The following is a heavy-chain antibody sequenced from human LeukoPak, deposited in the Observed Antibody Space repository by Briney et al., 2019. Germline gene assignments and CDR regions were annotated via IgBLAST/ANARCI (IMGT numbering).Heavy chain of an antibody. J-gene: IGHJ3*02. D-gene: IGHD3-16*01. V-gene: IGHV3-48*02. CDR1: GFTFSSYS. CDR3: VRTMGGVWGMAFDI. Sequence: GGSLRLSCAASGFTFSSYSMNWVRQAPGKGLEWVSHISSGSGSISYADSVKGRFTISRDNAKNSLYLQMNSLRDEDTAVYYCVRTMGGVWGMAFDIWAKGQWSPSLQ. CDR2: ISSGSGSI.